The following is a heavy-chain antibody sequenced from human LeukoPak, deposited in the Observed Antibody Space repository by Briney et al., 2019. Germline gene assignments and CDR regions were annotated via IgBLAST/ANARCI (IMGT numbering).Heavy chain of an antibody. J-gene: IGHJ4*02. D-gene: IGHD2-2*02. V-gene: IGHV1-46*01. CDR2: TNPSTTNT. CDR3: ARGPSTAYNYFDH. Sequence: APVKVSCKASGYTFTSYYMHWVRQAPGQGLEWMGVTNPSTTNTDYAQKFQGRVTMARDTSTSTVYMELRSLRSEDTAVYYCARGPSTAYNYFDHWGQGTLVTVSS. CDR1: GYTFTSYY.